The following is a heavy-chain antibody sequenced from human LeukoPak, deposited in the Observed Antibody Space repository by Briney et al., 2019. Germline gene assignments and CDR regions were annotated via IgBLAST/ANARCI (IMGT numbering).Heavy chain of an antibody. CDR2: IIPIFGTA. V-gene: IGHV1-69*13. Sequence: ASVKVSCKASGGTFSSYAISWVRQPPGKGLEGMGGIIPIFGTANYAQKFQGRVTITADESTSTAYMELSSLRSEDTAVYYCARVTRPSGVAAAELPWGQGTLVAVSS. D-gene: IGHD6-13*01. J-gene: IGHJ5*02. CDR1: GGTFSSYA. CDR3: ARVTRPSGVAAAELP.